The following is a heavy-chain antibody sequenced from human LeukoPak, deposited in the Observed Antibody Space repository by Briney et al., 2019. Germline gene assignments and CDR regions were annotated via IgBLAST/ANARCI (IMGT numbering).Heavy chain of an antibody. V-gene: IGHV4-39*07. CDR3: ARGGTGPVLYSSSWYLSGFLSVKYYFDY. D-gene: IGHD6-13*01. CDR1: GGSISSSSYY. Sequence: SETLSLTCTVSGGSISSSSYYWGWIRQPPGKGLEWIGNIYYSGSTYYNPSLKSRVTISLDTSKNQFSLKLSSVTAADTAVYYCARGGTGPVLYSSSWYLSGFLSVKYYFDYWGQGTLVTVSS. J-gene: IGHJ4*02. CDR2: IYYSGST.